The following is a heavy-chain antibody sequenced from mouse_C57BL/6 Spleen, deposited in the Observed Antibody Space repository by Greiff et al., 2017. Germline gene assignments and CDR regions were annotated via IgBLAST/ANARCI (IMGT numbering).Heavy chain of an antibody. V-gene: IGHV2-2*01. J-gene: IGHJ2*01. CDR3: ARNWGDYYGRDYFDY. CDR1: GFSLTSYG. Sequence: QVQLQQSGPGLVQPSQSLSITCTVSGFSLTSYGVHWVRQSPGKGLEWLGVIWSGGSTDYNAAFISRLSISKDNSKSKVFFKMNSLQADDTAIYYCARNWGDYYGRDYFDYWGQGTTLTVSS. D-gene: IGHD1-1*01. CDR2: IWSGGST.